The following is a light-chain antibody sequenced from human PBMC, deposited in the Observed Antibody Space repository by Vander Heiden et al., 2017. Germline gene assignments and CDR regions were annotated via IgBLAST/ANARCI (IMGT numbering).Light chain of an antibody. V-gene: IGKV1-39*01. CDR1: QSISSY. J-gene: IGKJ2*01. CDR2: AAS. CDR3: QQSDSTPDT. Sequence: DIQMTQSPSSLSASVGDRVTITCRASQSISSYLNWYQQKPGKAPKLLIYAASSFYIRVPSRFRGSRSARDFTLAISMLQPENFPTYYCQQSDSTPDTFGQGTKLEIK.